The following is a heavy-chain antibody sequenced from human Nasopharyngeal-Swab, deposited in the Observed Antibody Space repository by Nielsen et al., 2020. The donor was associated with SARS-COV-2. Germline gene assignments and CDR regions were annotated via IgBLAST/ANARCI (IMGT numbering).Heavy chain of an antibody. CDR1: GFTFSGYT. CDR3: ARGRLAAPNFDY. V-gene: IGHV3-23*01. J-gene: IGHJ4*02. D-gene: IGHD6-13*01. CDR2: ISGSGDNR. Sequence: GESLKISCVASGFTFSGYTMNWVRQVPGKGLEWVSGISGSGDNRYYADSVKGRFTISRDNSKNTLYLQMNSLRAEDTAVYYCARGRLAAPNFDYWGQGTLVTVSS.